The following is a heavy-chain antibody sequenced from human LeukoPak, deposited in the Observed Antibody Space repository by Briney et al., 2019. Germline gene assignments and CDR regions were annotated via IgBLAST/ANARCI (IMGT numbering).Heavy chain of an antibody. CDR3: ARDIAAASSSWFDP. D-gene: IGHD6-13*01. CDR2: INTNTGNP. CDR1: GYTFTSYA. J-gene: IGHJ5*02. Sequence: GASVTVSCKASGYTFTSYAMNWVRQAPGQGLEWMGWINTNTGNPTYAQGFTGRFVFSLDTSVSTVYLQISSLKAEDTAVYYCARDIAAASSSWFDPWGQGTLVTVSS. V-gene: IGHV7-4-1*02.